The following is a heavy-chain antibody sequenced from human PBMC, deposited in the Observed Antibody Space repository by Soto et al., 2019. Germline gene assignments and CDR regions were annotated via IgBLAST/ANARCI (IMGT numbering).Heavy chain of an antibody. Sequence: PSETLSLTCTVSGGSISSSSYYWGWIRQPPGKGLEWIGSIYYSGSTYYNPSLKSRVTISVDASKNQFSLKLSSVTAADTAVYYCAGGYCTNGVCYGYYYYMDVWGKGTTVTVSS. CDR2: IYYSGST. CDR1: GGSISSSSYY. V-gene: IGHV4-39*01. D-gene: IGHD2-8*01. CDR3: AGGYCTNGVCYGYYYYMDV. J-gene: IGHJ6*03.